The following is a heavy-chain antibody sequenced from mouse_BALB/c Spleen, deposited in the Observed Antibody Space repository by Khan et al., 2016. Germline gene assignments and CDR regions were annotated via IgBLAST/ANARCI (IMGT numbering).Heavy chain of an antibody. CDR1: GFTFNTYA. CDR3: VRQWGNYEAWFAY. D-gene: IGHD2-1*01. J-gene: IGHJ3*01. CDR2: IRSKSNNYAT. V-gene: IGHV10-1*02. Sequence: EVQLVESGGGLVQPKGSLKLSCAASGFTFNTYAMHWVRQAPGKGLEWVARIRSKSNNYATYYADSVKDRFTISRDDSQSMLYLQMNNLKTEDTARSYSVRQWGNYEAWFAYWGHGTLVTVSA.